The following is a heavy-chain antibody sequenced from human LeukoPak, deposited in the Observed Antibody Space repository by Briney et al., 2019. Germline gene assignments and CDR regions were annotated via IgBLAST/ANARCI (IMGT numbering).Heavy chain of an antibody. J-gene: IGHJ4*02. D-gene: IGHD3-10*01. CDR1: GLTFSSNW. CDR2: IKQDGRVK. CDR3: ARVVWFGELLHFDY. Sequence: QAGGSLRLPCAASGLTFSSNWMSWVRKAPGKGLDWVANIKQDGRVKDYVDSVKGRFTISRDNAKNSLYLQMNSLRAEDTAVYYCARVVWFGELLHFDYWGQGTLVTVSS. V-gene: IGHV3-7*03.